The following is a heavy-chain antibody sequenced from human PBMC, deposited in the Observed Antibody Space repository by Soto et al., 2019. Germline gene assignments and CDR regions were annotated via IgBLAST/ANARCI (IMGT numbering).Heavy chain of an antibody. D-gene: IGHD6-13*01. Sequence: SQTLSLTCVISGDSVSSNSAAWNWIRQSPSRGLGWLGRTYYRSKWYNDYAVSVKSRITINPDTSKNQFSLQLNSVTPEDTAVCYCASTSSWYNWFDPWGQGTLVTVSS. CDR2: TYYRSKWYN. V-gene: IGHV6-1*01. CDR3: ASTSSWYNWFDP. J-gene: IGHJ5*02. CDR1: GDSVSSNSAA.